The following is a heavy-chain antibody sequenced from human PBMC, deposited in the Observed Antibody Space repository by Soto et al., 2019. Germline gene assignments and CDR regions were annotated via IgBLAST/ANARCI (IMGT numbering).Heavy chain of an antibody. Sequence: EVQLVESGGGLVQPGGSLKLSCVASGFSFSAAAMHWVRQASGKGLEWVGRIRSKANNFATAYAASVNGRFTISRDDSKNMAYLQMNSLKTEDTAVYFCAGPGYSNSWYEDYFDYWGQGTLVTVSS. D-gene: IGHD6-13*01. CDR3: AGPGYSNSWYEDYFDY. CDR2: IRSKANNFAT. J-gene: IGHJ4*02. V-gene: IGHV3-73*02. CDR1: GFSFSAAA.